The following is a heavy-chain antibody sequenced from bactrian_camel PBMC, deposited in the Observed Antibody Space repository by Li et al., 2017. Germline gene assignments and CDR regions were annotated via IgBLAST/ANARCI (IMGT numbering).Heavy chain of an antibody. Sequence: HVQLVESGGGSVQTGGSLTLACVLPGAIGSDHCLAWFRQPPGQERVGVAVIATDGRTAYRDSVRGRFTISRDNDKNTLYLQLNSLKSEDTALYYCAVGYRPDLDPKDYSGRGTQVTVS. CDR3: AVGYRPDLDPKDY. J-gene: IGHJ4*01. D-gene: IGHD5*01. CDR1: GAIGSDHC. V-gene: IGHV3S53*01. CDR2: IATDGRT.